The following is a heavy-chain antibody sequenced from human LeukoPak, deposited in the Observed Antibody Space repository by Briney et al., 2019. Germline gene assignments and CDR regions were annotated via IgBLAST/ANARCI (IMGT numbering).Heavy chain of an antibody. CDR1: SFSFSNYA. V-gene: IGHV3-23*01. Sequence: GGSLRLSCAASSFSFSNYAMSWVRQAPGKGLEWVSGISGSGGSTYYADSVKGRFTISRDNSKNTLYLQMNSLRAEDTAVYYCAKDKTMGYYGSGSFCFDYWGQGTLVTVSS. D-gene: IGHD3-10*01. CDR2: ISGSGGST. J-gene: IGHJ4*02. CDR3: AKDKTMGYYGSGSFCFDY.